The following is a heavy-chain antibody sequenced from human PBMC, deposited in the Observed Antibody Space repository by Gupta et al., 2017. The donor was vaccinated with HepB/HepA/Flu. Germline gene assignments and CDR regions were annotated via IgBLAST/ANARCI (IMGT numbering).Heavy chain of an antibody. CDR1: GYTFTGYY. V-gene: IGHV1-2*04. Sequence: QVQLVQSGAEVKKPGASVKVSCKASGYTFTGYYMHWVRQAPGQGLEWMGWINPNSGGTNYAQKFQGWVTMTRDTSISTAYMELSRLRSDDTAVYYCARGVDYDILTGYYSYFDYWGQGTLVTVSS. CDR2: INPNSGGT. J-gene: IGHJ4*02. CDR3: ARGVDYDILTGYYSYFDY. D-gene: IGHD3-9*01.